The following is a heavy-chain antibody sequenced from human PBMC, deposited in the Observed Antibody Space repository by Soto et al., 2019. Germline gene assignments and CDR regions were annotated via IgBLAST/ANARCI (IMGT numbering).Heavy chain of an antibody. V-gene: IGHV1-69*01. J-gene: IGHJ4*02. CDR1: GGSFSSYS. CDR3: ARDGGSHSGGIDY. Sequence: QVQLVQSGAEVKKPGSSVKVSCKASGGSFSSYSINWVRQAPGQGLEWMGEIIPIFGTANYAQKFQGRVTITADEFTSTTYMQLSSLRSEDTAVYYCARDGGSHSGGIDYCGQGTLVTVSS. CDR2: IIPIFGTA. D-gene: IGHD1-26*01.